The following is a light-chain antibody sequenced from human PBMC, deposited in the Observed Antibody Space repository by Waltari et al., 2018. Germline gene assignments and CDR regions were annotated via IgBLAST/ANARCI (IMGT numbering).Light chain of an antibody. CDR1: QSLSSNNKNY. V-gene: IGKV4-1*01. CDR3: QQYYSKT. CDR2: WAS. J-gene: IGKJ1*01. Sequence: IVLTQSPDSLAVSLGDRATIICESSQSLSSNNKNYLAWYQQRPGHPPKLLIHWASTRQSGVPDRFSGSGSGTHFTLTISSLQAEDVAVYFCQQYYSKTFGQGTKVEIK.